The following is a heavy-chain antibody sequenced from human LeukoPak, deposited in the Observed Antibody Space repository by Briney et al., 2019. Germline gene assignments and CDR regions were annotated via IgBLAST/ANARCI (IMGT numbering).Heavy chain of an antibody. V-gene: IGHV3-7*01. Sequence: GGSLRLSCAASGFTFSSYWMSWVRQAPGKGPEWVANIKQDGSEKYYVDSVKGRFTISRDNAKNSLYLQMNSLRAEDTAVYYCARVRSGSDDDYWGQGTLVTVSS. CDR2: IKQDGSEK. J-gene: IGHJ4*02. D-gene: IGHD1-26*01. CDR3: ARVRSGSDDDY. CDR1: GFTFSSYW.